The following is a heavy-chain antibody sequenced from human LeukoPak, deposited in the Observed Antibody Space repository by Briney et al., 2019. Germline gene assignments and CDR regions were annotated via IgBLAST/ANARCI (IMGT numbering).Heavy chain of an antibody. CDR2: INPNCGDT. CDR1: GYTFTGYY. Sequence: ASVNVSCKASGYTFTGYYMHWVRQAPGQGLECMGWINPNCGDTYYAQKFQGRVTMTRDTSISTAYMELSSLRSDDTAMYYCARTSSTTVVTSHWGQGTLVTVS. D-gene: IGHD4-23*01. CDR3: ARTSSTTVVTSH. V-gene: IGHV1-2*02. J-gene: IGHJ4*02.